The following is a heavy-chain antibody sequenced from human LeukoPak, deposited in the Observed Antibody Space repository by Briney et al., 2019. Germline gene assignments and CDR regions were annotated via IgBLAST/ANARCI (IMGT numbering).Heavy chain of an antibody. CDR2: ISWNSGSI. CDR3: ARSTAAGNDAFDI. V-gene: IGHV3-9*03. Sequence: PGRSLRLSCVVSGFTLDDYAMHWVRQAPGKGLEWVSGISWNSGSIGYADSVKGRFTISRDNAKNSLYLQMNSLRAEDMALYYCARSTAAGNDAFDIWGQGTMVTVSS. D-gene: IGHD6-13*01. J-gene: IGHJ3*02. CDR1: GFTLDDYA.